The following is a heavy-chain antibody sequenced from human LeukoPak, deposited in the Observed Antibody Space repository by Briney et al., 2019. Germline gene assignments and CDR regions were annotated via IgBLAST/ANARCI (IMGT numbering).Heavy chain of an antibody. CDR1: GFTFSSYG. J-gene: IGHJ3*02. Sequence: GGSLRLSCAASGFTFSSYGMHWVRQAPGKGLEWVAFIRYDGSNKYYADSVKGRFTISRDNSKNTLYLQMNSLRAEDTAVYYCAKDGDSSSSPAFDIWGQGTMVTVSS. D-gene: IGHD6-6*01. CDR3: AKDGDSSSSPAFDI. CDR2: IRYDGSNK. V-gene: IGHV3-30*02.